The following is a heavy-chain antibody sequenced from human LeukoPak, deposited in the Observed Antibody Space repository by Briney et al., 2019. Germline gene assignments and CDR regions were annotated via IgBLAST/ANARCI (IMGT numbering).Heavy chain of an antibody. Sequence: TGGSLRLSCAASGFTVTRNYMSWARLAPGKGLEWVSIITSAGATHYSTSVKGRFTIPRDSSKNTVYLEMNSLRAEDTAVYYCATRGLSGYYYGMDVWGQGTTVTVSS. CDR1: GFTVTRNY. J-gene: IGHJ6*02. CDR2: ITSAGAT. D-gene: IGHD3/OR15-3a*01. CDR3: ATRGLSGYYYGMDV. V-gene: IGHV3-66*01.